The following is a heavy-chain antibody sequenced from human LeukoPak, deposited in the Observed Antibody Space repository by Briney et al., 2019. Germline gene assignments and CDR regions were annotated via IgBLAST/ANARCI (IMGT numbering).Heavy chain of an antibody. CDR3: AKHPVWSTGAFDI. Sequence: GGSLRLSCAASGFTFSSYGMHWVRQAPGKGLEWVAVIWYDGSNKYYSDSVKGRFTISRDNSKNTLYLQMNSLRAEDTAVYYCAKHPVWSTGAFDIWGQGTMVTVSS. D-gene: IGHD1-26*01. CDR2: IWYDGSNK. V-gene: IGHV3-33*06. J-gene: IGHJ3*02. CDR1: GFTFSSYG.